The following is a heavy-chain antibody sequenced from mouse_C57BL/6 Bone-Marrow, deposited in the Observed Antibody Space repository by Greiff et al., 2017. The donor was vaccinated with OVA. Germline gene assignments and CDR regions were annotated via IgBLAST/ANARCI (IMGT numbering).Heavy chain of an antibody. J-gene: IGHJ1*03. V-gene: IGHV3-8*01. CDR2: ISYSGST. D-gene: IGHD1-1*01. Sequence: EVQLQESGPGLAKPSQTLSLTCSVTGYSITSDYWNWIRKFPGNKLEYMGYISYSGSTYYNPSLKSRISITRDTSKIQYFLQLNSVTTEDTATYYCARSVTTVVRYFDVWGTGTTVTVSS. CDR1: GYSITSDY. CDR3: ARSVTTVVRYFDV.